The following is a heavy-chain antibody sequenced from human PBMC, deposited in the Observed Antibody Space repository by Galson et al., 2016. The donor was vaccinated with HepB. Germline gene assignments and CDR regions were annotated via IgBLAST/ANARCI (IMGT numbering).Heavy chain of an antibody. CDR2: IKSSSSNV. CDR3: ARGYASGNFYQ. Sequence: SLRLSCAASGFTFSSHGMNWIRQAPGKGLEWVSQIKSSSSNVYYADSVKGRFTISRDNAKNSVYLQMNSLRDEDTAVYYCARGYASGNFYQWGQGPLVTVSS. V-gene: IGHV3-48*02. CDR1: GFTFSSHG. D-gene: IGHD3-10*01. J-gene: IGHJ4*02.